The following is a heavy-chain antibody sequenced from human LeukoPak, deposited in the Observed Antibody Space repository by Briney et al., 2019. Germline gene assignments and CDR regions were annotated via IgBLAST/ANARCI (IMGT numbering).Heavy chain of an antibody. Sequence: SETLSLTCTVSGDSISTYYWSWIRQPAGKGLEWIGRIYTSGSTNYNPSLKSRVTMSVDTSKNQFSLKLTSVTAADTAVYYCARAGDYGDYVGWFDPWGQGTLVTVSS. J-gene: IGHJ5*02. CDR1: GDSISTYY. CDR3: ARAGDYGDYVGWFDP. D-gene: IGHD4-17*01. V-gene: IGHV4-4*07. CDR2: IYTSGST.